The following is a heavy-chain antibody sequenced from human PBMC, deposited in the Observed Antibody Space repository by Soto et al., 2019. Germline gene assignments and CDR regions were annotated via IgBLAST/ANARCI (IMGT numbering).Heavy chain of an antibody. CDR1: GFTLSSYA. Sequence: GGSLRLSCAASGFTLSSYAMHWVRQAPGKGLEWVAVISYDGSNKYYADSVKGRFTISRDNSKNTLYLQMNSLRAEDTAVYYCARDLNYYDSSGYYYVVYYYYGMDVWGQGTTVTVSS. D-gene: IGHD3-22*01. CDR3: ARDLNYYDSSGYYYVVYYYYGMDV. J-gene: IGHJ6*02. V-gene: IGHV3-30-3*01. CDR2: ISYDGSNK.